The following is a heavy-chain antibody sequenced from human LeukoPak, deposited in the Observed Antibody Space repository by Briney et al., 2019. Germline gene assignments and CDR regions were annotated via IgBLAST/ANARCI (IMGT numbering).Heavy chain of an antibody. Sequence: GGSLRLSCAASGFTFSSYAMHWVRQAPGKGLEWVAVISYDGSNKYYADSVKGRFTISRDNSKNTLYLQMSSLRAEHTAVYYCVKVDTAMGLAFDYWGQGTLVTVSS. CDR1: GFTFSSYA. CDR3: VKVDTAMGLAFDY. CDR2: ISYDGSNK. J-gene: IGHJ4*02. D-gene: IGHD5-18*01. V-gene: IGHV3-30*14.